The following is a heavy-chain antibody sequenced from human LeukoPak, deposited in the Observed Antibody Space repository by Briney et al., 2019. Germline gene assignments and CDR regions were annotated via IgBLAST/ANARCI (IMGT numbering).Heavy chain of an antibody. CDR3: ARGGPYDFWSGYTNFDY. CDR2: ISGYNGKT. J-gene: IGHJ4*02. D-gene: IGHD3-3*01. V-gene: IGHV1-18*01. CDR1: SYPFTSFG. Sequence: ALVRVSCKVSSYPFTSFGISWVRQAPGQGLEWMGWISGYNGKTNYAQKLQGRVTMTTDASTSTAYMELRSLRSDDTAVYYCARGGPYDFWSGYTNFDYWGQGTLVTVSS.